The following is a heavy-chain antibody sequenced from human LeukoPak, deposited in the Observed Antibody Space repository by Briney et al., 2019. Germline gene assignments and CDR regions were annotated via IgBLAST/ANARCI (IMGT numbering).Heavy chain of an antibody. Sequence: PGGSLRLSCAASGFTFSSYAMSWVRQAPGKGLEWVSAISGSGGSTYYADSVKGRFTISRDNSKNTLYLQMNSLRAEDTAVYYCARDQVVLKCSSTSCLHYYYYYGMDVWGQGTTVTVSS. CDR2: ISGSGGST. CDR1: GFTFSSYA. CDR3: ARDQVVLKCSSTSCLHYYYYYGMDV. V-gene: IGHV3-23*01. J-gene: IGHJ6*02. D-gene: IGHD2-2*01.